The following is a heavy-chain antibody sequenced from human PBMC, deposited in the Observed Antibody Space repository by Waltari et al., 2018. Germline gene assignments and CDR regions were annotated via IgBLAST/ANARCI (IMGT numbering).Heavy chain of an antibody. CDR2: IFYRGTN. CDR1: GGPIRGCY. D-gene: IGHD6-13*01. J-gene: IGHJ4*02. V-gene: IGHV4-59*01. CDR3: ARGHSTRWYLDS. Sequence: QVQLQESAPGLVKPSETLYLTCIVSGGPIRGCYWSWIRQPPGKGLEWVGYIFYRGTNNYKPALKSRGTKSIGPSNNQFSLNLRFGTAADTAVDYCARGHSTRWYLDSWGQGTLVSVSS.